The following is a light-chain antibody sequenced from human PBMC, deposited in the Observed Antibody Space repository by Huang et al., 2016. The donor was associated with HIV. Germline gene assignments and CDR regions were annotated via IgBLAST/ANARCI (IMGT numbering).Light chain of an antibody. V-gene: IGKV3-15*01. Sequence: EIVMTQSPATLSVSPGEGVTLSCRASQSVSSNLAWYQQKPGQAPRLLIYGASTRATAIPARFSGSGSGTEFTLTISSLQSEEFAVYYCQQYNNWPITFGQGTRLEIK. CDR1: QSVSSN. CDR2: GAS. J-gene: IGKJ5*01. CDR3: QQYNNWPIT.